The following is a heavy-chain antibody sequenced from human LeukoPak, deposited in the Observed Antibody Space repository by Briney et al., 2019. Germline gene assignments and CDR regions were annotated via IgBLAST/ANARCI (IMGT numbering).Heavy chain of an antibody. J-gene: IGHJ6*02. CDR3: ARVGGQSYYYGMDV. CDR2: INPNSGGT. CDR1: GYTFTGYY. V-gene: IGHV1-2*02. Sequence: ASVKVSCKASGYTFTGYYMHWVRQAPGQGLEWMGWINPNSGGTNYAQKFQGRVTMTRDTSISTAYMELSRPRSDDTAVYYCARVGGQSYYYGMDVWGQGTTVTVSS. D-gene: IGHD3-16*01.